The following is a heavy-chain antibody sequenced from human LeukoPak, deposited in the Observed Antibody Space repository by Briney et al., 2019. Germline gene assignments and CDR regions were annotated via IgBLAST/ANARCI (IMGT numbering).Heavy chain of an antibody. CDR2: VSYSGTT. J-gene: IGHJ3*02. Sequence: PSETLSLTCGVSGGSISSYYWSWIRQPPGKGLEWLGCVSYSGTTKYSPSLKSRVTVSVDTSNNQFSLKLSSVTAADTAVYYCARENTMVRGAFDAFDIWGQGTMVTVSS. D-gene: IGHD3-10*01. V-gene: IGHV4-59*01. CDR1: GGSISSYY. CDR3: ARENTMVRGAFDAFDI.